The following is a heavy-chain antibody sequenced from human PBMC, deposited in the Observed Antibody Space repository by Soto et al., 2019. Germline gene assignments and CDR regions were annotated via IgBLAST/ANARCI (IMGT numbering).Heavy chain of an antibody. CDR2: IWNDGIRK. CDR3: ARDDDNDANALDY. CDR1: GFTFSKYG. J-gene: IGHJ4*02. V-gene: IGHV3-33*01. Sequence: HPGGSLRLSCAASGFTFSKYGMHWVRQAPGKGLEWVALIWNDGIRKVYVDSVKGRFTISRDNSKNTLDLQMNNLRDEDTAVYYCARDDDNDANALDYWGPGTLVTVPS.